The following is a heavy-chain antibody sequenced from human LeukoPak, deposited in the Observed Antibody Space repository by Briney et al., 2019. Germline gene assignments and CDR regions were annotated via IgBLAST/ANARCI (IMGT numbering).Heavy chain of an antibody. V-gene: IGHV3-33*01. CDR3: ARDWSLTAMVTVPYFDY. D-gene: IGHD5-18*01. CDR1: GFTFSSYG. CDR2: IWFDGSNK. J-gene: IGHJ4*02. Sequence: GGSLRLSCAASGFTFSSYGMHWVRQAPGKGLEWVAVIWFDGSNKYYADSVKGRFTISRDNSKNTLYLQMNSLRAEDTAVYYCARDWSLTAMVTVPYFDYWGQGTLVTVSS.